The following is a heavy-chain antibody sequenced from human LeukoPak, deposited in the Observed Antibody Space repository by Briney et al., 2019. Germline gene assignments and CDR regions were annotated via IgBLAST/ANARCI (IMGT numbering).Heavy chain of an antibody. CDR2: ISAYDGNI. CDR1: GYTFTSYG. V-gene: IGHV1-18*01. CDR3: ARMGDYHLVSFFDY. J-gene: IGHJ4*02. Sequence: ASVKVSCTSSGYTFTSYGFSWVRQAPGQGLEWMGWISAYDGNIKYAQKFQGRVTMTTDTSTSTVYMELRSLRSDDTAVYYCARMGDYHLVSFFDYWGQGTLSPSPQ. D-gene: IGHD4/OR15-4a*01.